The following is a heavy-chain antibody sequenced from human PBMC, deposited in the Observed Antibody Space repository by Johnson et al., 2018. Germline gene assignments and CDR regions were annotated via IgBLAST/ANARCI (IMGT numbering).Heavy chain of an antibody. V-gene: IGHV3-15*01. CDR2: IRTKADGGTT. CDR1: GFTFSNAW. J-gene: IGHJ4*02. Sequence: VQLVESGGGLVKPGGSLRLSCAASGFTFSNAWMYWVRQAPGKGLEWVGHIRTKADGGTTDYAAPVKGRFSISRDDSKNMLYLQMHSLKTEDTAVYYCSTDGQSAFDYWGQGTLVTVSS. CDR3: STDGQSAFDY.